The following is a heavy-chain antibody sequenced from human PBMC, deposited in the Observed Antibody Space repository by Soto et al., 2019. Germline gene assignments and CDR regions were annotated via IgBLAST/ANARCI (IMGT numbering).Heavy chain of an antibody. D-gene: IGHD6-13*01. CDR2: ISXYNGNX. CDR3: AKDGPLLGAAADF. Sequence: XVXVSCKASGYTFTSYGISWVRQAPGQGLQWMGWISXYNGNXNYAQKLQGRXXMTTDTSXXKAYMELRSLRSDDTAVYYCAKDGPLLGAAADFWGQGTLVTVSS. J-gene: IGHJ4*02. V-gene: IGHV1-18*01. CDR1: GYTFTSYG.